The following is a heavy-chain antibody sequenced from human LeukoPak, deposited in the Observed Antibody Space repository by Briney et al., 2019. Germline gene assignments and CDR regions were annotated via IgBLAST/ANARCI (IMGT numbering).Heavy chain of an antibody. Sequence: GGSLRLSCAASGFTFSSYGMHWVRQAPGKGLEWGAVIWYDGSNKYYADSVKGRFAISRDNSKDTLYLQMNSLRAEDTAVYYCARDSNYYDRDWFDPWGQGTLVTVSS. CDR1: GFTFSSYG. D-gene: IGHD3-22*01. CDR2: IWYDGSNK. J-gene: IGHJ5*02. CDR3: ARDSNYYDRDWFDP. V-gene: IGHV3-33*01.